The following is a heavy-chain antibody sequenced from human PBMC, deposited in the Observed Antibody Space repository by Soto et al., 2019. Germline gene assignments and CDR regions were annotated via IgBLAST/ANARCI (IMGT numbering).Heavy chain of an antibody. V-gene: IGHV3-7*01. Sequence: GGSLRLSCAASGFTFSSYWMSWVRQAPGKGLEWVANIKQDGSEKYYVDSVKGRFTISRDNAKNSLYLQMNSLRAEDTAVYYCARDLHYDSSGYYYGYFDYWGQGTLVTVSS. CDR3: ARDLHYDSSGYYYGYFDY. CDR2: IKQDGSEK. D-gene: IGHD3-22*01. J-gene: IGHJ4*02. CDR1: GFTFSSYW.